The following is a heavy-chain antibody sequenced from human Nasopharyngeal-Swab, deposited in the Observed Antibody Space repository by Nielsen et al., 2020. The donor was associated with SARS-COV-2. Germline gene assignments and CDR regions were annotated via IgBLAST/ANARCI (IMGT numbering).Heavy chain of an antibody. Sequence: GESLKISCAASGFTFSSYGMHWVRQALGKGLEWVAVIWYDGSNKYYADSVKGRFTISRDNSKNTLYLQMNSLRAEDTAVYYCARDLVRGRWLQYAFDIWGQGTMVTVSS. CDR2: IWYDGSNK. D-gene: IGHD5-24*01. J-gene: IGHJ3*02. CDR3: ARDLVRGRWLQYAFDI. CDR1: GFTFSSYG. V-gene: IGHV3-33*01.